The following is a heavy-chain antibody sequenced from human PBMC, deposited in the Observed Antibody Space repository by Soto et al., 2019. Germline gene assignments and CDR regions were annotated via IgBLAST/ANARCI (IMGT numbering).Heavy chain of an antibody. D-gene: IGHD1-26*01. J-gene: IGHJ6*02. CDR3: ASGSYGNYGMDV. CDR2: ISNDGSNK. Sequence: QVQLVESGGGVVQPGRSLRLSCAASGFTFSSYAMHWVRQAPGKGLEWVAGISNDGSNKYYADSVKGRFTISRDNSKNTQHLQMNSLRGEDRGMYYCASGSYGNYGMDVWGRGTTVTGSS. CDR1: GFTFSSYA. V-gene: IGHV3-30-3*01.